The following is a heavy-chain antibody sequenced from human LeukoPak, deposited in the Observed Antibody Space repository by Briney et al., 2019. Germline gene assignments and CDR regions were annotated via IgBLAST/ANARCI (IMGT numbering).Heavy chain of an antibody. D-gene: IGHD3-9*01. V-gene: IGHV1-69*13. CDR1: GGTFSSYA. CDR2: IIPIFGTA. CDR3: ARGGHQRYFDWLSDY. Sequence: SVKVSCKASGGTFSSYAISWVRQAPGQGLEWMGGIIPIFGTANYAQKFQGRVTVTADESTSTAYMELSSLRSEDAAVYYCARGGHQRYFDWLSDYWGQGTLVTVSS. J-gene: IGHJ4*02.